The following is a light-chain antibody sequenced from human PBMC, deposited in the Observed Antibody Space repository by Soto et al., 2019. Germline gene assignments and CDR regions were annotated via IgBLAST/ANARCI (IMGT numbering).Light chain of an antibody. Sequence: DIQMTQSPSSVSASVGDRVTITCRASQSISTWLAWYQQKPGKAPNLLIYDVSNLQSGVPSRFSGSGSGTDFTLTISSLQPEDFATYYCQQSYSTPITFGQGTRLEIK. CDR1: QSISTW. V-gene: IGKV1-39*01. CDR2: DVS. CDR3: QQSYSTPIT. J-gene: IGKJ5*01.